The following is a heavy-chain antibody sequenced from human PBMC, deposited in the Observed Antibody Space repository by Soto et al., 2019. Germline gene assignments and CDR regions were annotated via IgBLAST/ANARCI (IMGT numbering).Heavy chain of an antibody. Sequence: PGGSLRLSCAASGFPFDDYSMNWVRQVPGKGLEWVSLISWDGADTYYADSVKGRFTVSRDNSKNSLYLQMNSLTTEDTALYSCGEFGWGGSYSESHASEIWGKGRMVTV. CDR3: GEFGWGGSYSESHASEI. D-gene: IGHD1-26*01. CDR1: GFPFDDYS. CDR2: ISWDGADT. V-gene: IGHV3-43*01. J-gene: IGHJ6*03.